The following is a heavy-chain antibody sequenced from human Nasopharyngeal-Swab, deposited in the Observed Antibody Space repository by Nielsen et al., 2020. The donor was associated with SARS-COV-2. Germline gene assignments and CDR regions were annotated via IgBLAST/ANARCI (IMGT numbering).Heavy chain of an antibody. D-gene: IGHD5-12*01. Sequence: RQAPGKGLEWIGSIYYSGSTYYNPSLKSRVTISVDTSKNQFSLKLSSVTAADTAVYYCASSIRYSGYDLGFDYWGQGTLVTVSS. CDR3: ASSIRYSGYDLGFDY. J-gene: IGHJ4*02. V-gene: IGHV4-39*07. CDR2: IYYSGST.